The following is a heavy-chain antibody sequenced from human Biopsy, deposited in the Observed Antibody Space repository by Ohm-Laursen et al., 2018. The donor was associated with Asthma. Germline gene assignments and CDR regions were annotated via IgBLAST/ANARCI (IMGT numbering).Heavy chain of an antibody. D-gene: IGHD3-9*01. CDR2: ISSSGTTI. J-gene: IGHJ2*01. V-gene: IGHV3-11*01. CDR1: GFPFSDYY. Sequence: SLRLSCAASGFPFSDYYMSGIRQAPGKGLEWVSYISSSGTTIFNADSVKGRFTISRDNAKNSLYLQMNSLRAEDTAVYYCAREKAYSDILTAYYNGWYFDLWGRGTLVTVSS. CDR3: AREKAYSDILTAYYNGWYFDL.